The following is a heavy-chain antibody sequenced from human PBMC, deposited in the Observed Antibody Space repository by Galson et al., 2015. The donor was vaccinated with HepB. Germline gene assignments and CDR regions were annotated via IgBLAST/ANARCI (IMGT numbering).Heavy chain of an antibody. Sequence: SLRLSCAASGFTFSSYSMNWVRQAPGKGLEWVSSISSSSSYIYYADSVKGRFTISRDNAKNSLYLQMNSLRAEDTAVYYCARDVGPSIGAVIPDGWGQGTLVTVSS. CDR3: ARDVGPSIGAVIPDG. CDR1: GFTFSSYS. D-gene: IGHD3-16*02. V-gene: IGHV3-21*01. CDR2: ISSSSSYI. J-gene: IGHJ4*02.